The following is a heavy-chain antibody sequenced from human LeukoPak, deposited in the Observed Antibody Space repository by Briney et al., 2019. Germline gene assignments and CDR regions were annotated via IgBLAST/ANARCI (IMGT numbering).Heavy chain of an antibody. CDR3: AKSPIGWWFGEPYDY. Sequence: PGGSLRLSCAASGFTFSSYWMHWVRQDPGKGLVWVSRINSDGSGTSYADSVKGRFTISRDNSKNTLYLQMNSLRAEDTAVYYCAKSPIGWWFGEPYDYWGQGTLVTVSS. CDR1: GFTFSSYW. J-gene: IGHJ4*02. CDR2: INSDGSGT. V-gene: IGHV3-74*01. D-gene: IGHD3-10*01.